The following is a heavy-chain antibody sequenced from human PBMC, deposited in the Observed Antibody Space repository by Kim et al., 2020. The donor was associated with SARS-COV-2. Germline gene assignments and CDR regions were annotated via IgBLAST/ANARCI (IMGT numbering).Heavy chain of an antibody. J-gene: IGHJ4*02. Sequence: SETLSLTCSVASASFTENYWSWIRQPPGRGLEWIGYIHHTGTTNYNPSLKSRVAISVDSSKNQFSLNINSMTTADTAVYYCVSKRADSSGFIDSWGQGTLVTVSS. CDR3: VSKRADSSGFIDS. V-gene: IGHV4-59*03. CDR1: SASFTENY. CDR2: IHHTGTT. D-gene: IGHD3-22*01.